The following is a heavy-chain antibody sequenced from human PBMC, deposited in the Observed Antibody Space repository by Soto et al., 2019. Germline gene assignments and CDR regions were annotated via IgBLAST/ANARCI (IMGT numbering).Heavy chain of an antibody. J-gene: IGHJ6*02. CDR2: INAGNGNT. Sequence: GASVKVSCKASGYTFTSYAMHWVRQAPGQRLEWMGWINAGNGNTKYSQKFQGRVTITRDTSASTAYMELSSLRSEDTAVYYCARGDYYGSGSYYYYYGMDVWGQGTTVTVSS. D-gene: IGHD3-10*01. CDR3: ARGDYYGSGSYYYYYGMDV. CDR1: GYTFTSYA. V-gene: IGHV1-3*01.